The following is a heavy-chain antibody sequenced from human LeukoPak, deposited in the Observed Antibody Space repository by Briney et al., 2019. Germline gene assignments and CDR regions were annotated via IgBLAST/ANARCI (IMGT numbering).Heavy chain of an antibody. CDR3: TTGPSFGYEW. D-gene: IGHD3-22*01. CDR1: GMTFSNYW. Sequence: GGSLRLSCAASGMTFSNYWMHWVRQAPGKGLVWGSLIKTDGRTTIYADSVKGRFTISRDDGKSTLYLQMNSLRAEDTAIYYCTTGPSFGYEWWGQGTVVTVSS. J-gene: IGHJ4*02. CDR2: IKTDGRTT. V-gene: IGHV3-74*01.